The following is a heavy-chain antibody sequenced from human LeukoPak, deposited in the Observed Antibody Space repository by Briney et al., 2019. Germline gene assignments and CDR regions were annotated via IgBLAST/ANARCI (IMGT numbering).Heavy chain of an antibody. CDR1: GFTFSSYA. CDR2: ISGSGGST. V-gene: IGHV3-23*01. CDR3: AKTTDPGITGTTFWLGYMVV. J-gene: IGHJ6*03. D-gene: IGHD1-7*01. Sequence: GGSLRLSCAASGFTFSSYAMSWVRQAPGKGLEWVSAISGSGGSTYYADSVKGRFTISRDNSKNTLYLQMNSLRAEDTAVYYCAKTTDPGITGTTFWLGYMVVWGKGTTVTVSS.